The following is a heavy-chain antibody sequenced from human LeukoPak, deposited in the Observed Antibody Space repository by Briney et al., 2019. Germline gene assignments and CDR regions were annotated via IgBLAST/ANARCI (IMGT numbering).Heavy chain of an antibody. D-gene: IGHD2-15*01. V-gene: IGHV4-30-4*01. CDR2: IYYSGST. J-gene: IGHJ3*02. Sequence: SETLSLTCTVSGGSISSGDYSWSWIRQPPGKGLEWIGYIYYSGSTNYNPSLKSRVTISVDTSKNQFSLKLSSVTAADTAVYYCARHGGGIYCSGGSCYSVGAFDIWGQGTMVTVSS. CDR3: ARHGGGIYCSGGSCYSVGAFDI. CDR1: GGSISSGDYS.